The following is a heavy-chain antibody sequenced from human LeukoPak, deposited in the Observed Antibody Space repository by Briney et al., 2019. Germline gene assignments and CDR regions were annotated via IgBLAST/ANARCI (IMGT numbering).Heavy chain of an antibody. Sequence: SSETLSLTCTVSGGTISSYYWSWIRQPPGKGLEWIGYIYYSGSTNYNPSLKSRVTISVDTSKNQFSLKLSSVTAADTAVYYCAGMIVDKGSYFDYWGQGTLVTVSS. J-gene: IGHJ4*02. CDR3: AGMIVDKGSYFDY. CDR2: IYYSGST. CDR1: GGTISSYY. D-gene: IGHD3-22*01. V-gene: IGHV4-59*01.